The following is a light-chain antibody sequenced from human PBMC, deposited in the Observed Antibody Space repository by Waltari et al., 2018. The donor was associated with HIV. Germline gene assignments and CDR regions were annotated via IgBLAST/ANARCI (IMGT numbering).Light chain of an antibody. CDR1: QDISNY. J-gene: IGKJ2*01. CDR3: QQYDKLPPGYT. CDR2: DAS. V-gene: IGKV1-33*01. Sequence: DIQMTQSPSSLSASVGDRVTITCQASQDISNYLNWYQQKPGKAPKLLIYDASNLETGVPSRFSGSGSGTDFTFTISSLQPEDIATYYCQQYDKLPPGYTFGQGTKLEIK.